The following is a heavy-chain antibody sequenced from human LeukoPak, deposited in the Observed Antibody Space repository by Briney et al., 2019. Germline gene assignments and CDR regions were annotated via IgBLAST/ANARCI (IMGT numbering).Heavy chain of an antibody. V-gene: IGHV3-64*01. D-gene: IGHD6-13*01. Sequence: GGSLRLACAASGFTFSSYAMHWVRQAPGKGLEYVSAISSNGGSTYYANSVKGRFTISRDNSKNTLYLQMGSLRAEDMAVYYCARVGYTSYYYYGMDAWGQGTTVTVSS. CDR2: ISSNGGST. CDR1: GFTFSSYA. CDR3: ARVGYTSYYYYGMDA. J-gene: IGHJ6*02.